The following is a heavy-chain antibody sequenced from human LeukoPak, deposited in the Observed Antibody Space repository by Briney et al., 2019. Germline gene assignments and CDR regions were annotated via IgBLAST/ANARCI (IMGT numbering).Heavy chain of an antibody. CDR2: TSAYIGNS. V-gene: IGHV1-18*01. CDR1: SYTFTHYC. D-gene: IGHD3-3*01. J-gene: IGHJ5*02. Sequence: ASVLVFCKNSSYTFTHYCLSGLLQAPAQGLVWIGWTSAYIGNSNYAQNFQGRGTMTTDTATSTGYMEVRSLRSDDTAVYYCSRGLVNYDSWSGEFDPWGQGTLVTVSS. CDR3: SRGLVNYDSWSGEFDP.